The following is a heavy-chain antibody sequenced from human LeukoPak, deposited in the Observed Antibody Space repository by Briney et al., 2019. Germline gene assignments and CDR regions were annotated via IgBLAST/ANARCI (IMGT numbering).Heavy chain of an antibody. V-gene: IGHV3-53*01. J-gene: IGHJ6*02. Sequence: PGGSLRLSCAASGITFTSSAMSWVRQAPGKGLEWVSVIYSGGSTYYADSVKGRFTISRDNSKNTLYLQMNSLRAEDTAVYYCARELAVTPSYYGMDVWGQGTTVTVSS. CDR3: ARELAVTPSYYGMDV. D-gene: IGHD2-21*02. CDR1: GITFTSSA. CDR2: IYSGGST.